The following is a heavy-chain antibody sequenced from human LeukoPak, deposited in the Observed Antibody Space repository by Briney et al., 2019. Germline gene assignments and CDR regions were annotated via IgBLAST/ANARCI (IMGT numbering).Heavy chain of an antibody. Sequence: GSSVKVSCKASGGTFSNYAISWVRQAPGQGLEWMGGIIPIFGTANYAQKFQGRVTITTDESTSTVYMEVSSVRFEDMAVYYCAKDRASSSWSRDAFDIWGQGTVVTVSS. V-gene: IGHV1-69*05. D-gene: IGHD6-13*01. CDR1: GGTFSNYA. CDR3: AKDRASSSWSRDAFDI. CDR2: IIPIFGTA. J-gene: IGHJ3*02.